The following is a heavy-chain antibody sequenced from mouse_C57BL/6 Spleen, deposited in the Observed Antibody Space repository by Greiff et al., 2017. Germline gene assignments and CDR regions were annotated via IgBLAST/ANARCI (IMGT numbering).Heavy chain of an antibody. D-gene: IGHD2-5*01. CDR2: IWSGGST. V-gene: IGHV2-2*01. CDR3: ARKGSNYGWYFDV. CDR1: GFSLTSYG. Sequence: PFLFPPSHSLSITCTVSGFSLTSYGVHWVRQSPGKGLEWLGVIWSGGSTDYNAAFISRLSISKDNSKSQVFFKMNSPQADDTAIYYCARKGSNYGWYFDVWGTGTTVTVSS. J-gene: IGHJ1*03.